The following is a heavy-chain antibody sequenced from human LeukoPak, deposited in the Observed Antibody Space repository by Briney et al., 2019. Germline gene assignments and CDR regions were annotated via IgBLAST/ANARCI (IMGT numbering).Heavy chain of an antibody. J-gene: IGHJ4*02. V-gene: IGHV3-11*01. CDR3: ARGQWGLDV. Sequence: GGSLRLSCAVYGFTFSDHYMSWIRQAPGKALEWVAYITPDGGAQYYANSVKGRFTLSRDNTKNSVYLQMNSLRADDSAAYYCARGQWGLDVWGQGTLVFVSS. CDR1: GFTFSDHY. CDR2: ITPDGGAQ. D-gene: IGHD1-26*01.